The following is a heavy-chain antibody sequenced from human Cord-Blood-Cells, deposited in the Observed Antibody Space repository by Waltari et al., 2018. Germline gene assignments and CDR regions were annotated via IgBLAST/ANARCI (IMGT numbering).Heavy chain of an antibody. CDR3: AKDRTDSSGYYYAFDI. Sequence: EVQLVESGGGLVQPGGWLRLSCAVSGFTFSSYPLSCVGQSSGKGLEWVSAISGSGCSTYYADSVKGRFTISRDNSKNTLYLQMNSLRAEDTAVYYCAKDRTDSSGYYYAFDIWGQGTMVTVSS. CDR1: GFTFSSYP. CDR2: ISGSGCST. V-gene: IGHV3-23*04. J-gene: IGHJ3*02. D-gene: IGHD3-22*01.